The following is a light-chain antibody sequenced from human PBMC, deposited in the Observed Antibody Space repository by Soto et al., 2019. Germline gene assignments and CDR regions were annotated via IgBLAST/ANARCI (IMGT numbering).Light chain of an antibody. CDR2: AAS. CDR3: LQNNNYPLT. J-gene: IGKJ4*01. V-gene: IGKV2-28*01. Sequence: DIVMTQSPLSLPVTPGEPAAISCSSSQSLLQSNVYNYLDWYLQKPGQAPKVLMYAASRLHSGVPSRFSGSGSGTDFVLTISSLQLEDVATYYCLQNNNYPLTFGGGTKVDIK. CDR1: QSLLQSNVYNY.